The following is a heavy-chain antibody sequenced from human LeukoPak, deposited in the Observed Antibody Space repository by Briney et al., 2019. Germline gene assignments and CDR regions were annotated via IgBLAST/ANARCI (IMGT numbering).Heavy chain of an antibody. CDR2: IYYSGST. CDR1: GGSISSYY. Sequence: SETLSLTCTVSGGSISSYYWSWIRQPPGKGLEWIGYIYYSGSTNYNPSLKSRVTISVDTSKNQFSLKLSSVTAADTAVYYCARDGSDYYFDYWGQGTLATVSS. D-gene: IGHD1-26*01. V-gene: IGHV4-59*01. CDR3: ARDGSDYYFDY. J-gene: IGHJ4*02.